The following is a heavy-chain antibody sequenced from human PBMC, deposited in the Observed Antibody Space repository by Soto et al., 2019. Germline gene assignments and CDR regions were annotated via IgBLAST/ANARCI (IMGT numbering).Heavy chain of an antibody. J-gene: IGHJ4*02. D-gene: IGHD3-10*01. Sequence: QDTLKESGPTLVEPSQTLTLTCTFFGLSLSTSGVSLAWIRQPPGKALEWLGLIYGDDTKRYSPSLRNRLTITRSTSENQVVLTMPNVDYVDTATYYCAHRYGSAGSYYFDFWGQGTLVTVSS. V-gene: IGHV2-5*02. CDR1: GLSLSTSGVS. CDR3: AHRYGSAGSYYFDF. CDR2: IYGDDTK.